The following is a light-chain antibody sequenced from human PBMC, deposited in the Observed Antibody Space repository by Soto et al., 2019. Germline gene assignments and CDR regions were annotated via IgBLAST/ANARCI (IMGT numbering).Light chain of an antibody. V-gene: IGLV2-11*01. J-gene: IGLJ1*01. Sequence: QSVLTQPRSVSGSPGRSVTISCTGTSSDVGGYDYVSWYQQHPGKAPKLMIYDVTKRPSGVPDRFSGSRSGNTASLTISGLQAEEDADYYCCSYAGTYTFYVFGTGTKVTVL. CDR1: SSDVGGYDY. CDR2: DVT. CDR3: CSYAGTYTFYV.